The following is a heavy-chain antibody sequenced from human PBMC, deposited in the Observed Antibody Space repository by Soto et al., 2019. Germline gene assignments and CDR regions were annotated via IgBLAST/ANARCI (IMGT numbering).Heavy chain of an antibody. CDR1: GFTFSSYG. V-gene: IGHV3-30*18. J-gene: IGHJ4*02. CDR2: ISYDGSNK. D-gene: IGHD6-6*01. Sequence: GGSLRLSCAASGFTFSSYGMHWVRQAPGKGLEWVAVISYDGSNKYYADSVKGRFTISRDNSKNTLYLQMNSLRAEDTAVYYCANYRVAAREVTDYWGQGTLVTVSS. CDR3: ANYRVAAREVTDY.